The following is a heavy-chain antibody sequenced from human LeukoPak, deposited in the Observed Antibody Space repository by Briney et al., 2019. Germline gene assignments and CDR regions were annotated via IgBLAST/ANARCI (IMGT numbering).Heavy chain of an antibody. CDR2: IYYIGST. D-gene: IGHD6-19*01. Sequence: SETLSHTCTVSLGSISIYYWSWIRQPPGKGVEWMGYIYYIGSTNYNPSLKSRVTIPVVTSNSLFALKLSAVSAADTAVYYCARGSGWFREFDYWGQGTLVTVSS. CDR1: LGSISIYY. V-gene: IGHV4-59*01. CDR3: ARGSGWFREFDY. J-gene: IGHJ4*02.